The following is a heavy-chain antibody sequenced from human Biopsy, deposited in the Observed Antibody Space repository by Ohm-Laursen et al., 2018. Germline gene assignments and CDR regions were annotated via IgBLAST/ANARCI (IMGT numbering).Heavy chain of an antibody. D-gene: IGHD3-3*01. J-gene: IGHJ3*02. V-gene: IGHV4-59*02. CDR3: ARVRGSGFFAFDI. CDR2: IFDDGAT. Sequence: TLSLTWSVSGGSVRGYYWSWIRQTSGTGLAWIGHIFDDGATNYSPSPSLQGRVTLSIDTSENTFSLTLTSLTRADTGVYYCARVRGSGFFAFDIWGRGTTVSVSS. CDR1: GGSVRGYY.